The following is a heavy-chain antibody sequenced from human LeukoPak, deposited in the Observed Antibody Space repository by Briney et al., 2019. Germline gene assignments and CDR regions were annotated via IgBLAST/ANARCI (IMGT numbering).Heavy chain of an antibody. CDR2: INPNSGGT. J-gene: IGHJ5*02. D-gene: IGHD6-19*01. CDR1: GYTFGGYY. V-gene: IGHV1-2*02. CDR3: ARGPAVAGHFDP. Sequence: ASVKVSCKAFGYTFGGYYMHWVRQAPGQGLEWMGWINPNSGGTNYAQKFQGRVTMTRNTSISTAYMELSSLRSEDTAVYYCARGPAVAGHFDPWGQGTLVTVSS.